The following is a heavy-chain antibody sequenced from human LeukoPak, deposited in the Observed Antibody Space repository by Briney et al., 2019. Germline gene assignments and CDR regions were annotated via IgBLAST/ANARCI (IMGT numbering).Heavy chain of an antibody. D-gene: IGHD3-10*01. CDR1: GGSISSSDSS. J-gene: IGHJ4*02. CDR3: ARHVLWFGELSSFDN. CDR2: VPYSGST. V-gene: IGHV4-39*01. Sequence: QPSETLSLTCTVSGGSISSSDSSWGWIRQSPGKGLEWIGSVPYSGSTYYNPSLKSRVSISVDTSKNQFSLKLSSVTAADTAVYYCARHVLWFGELSSFDNWGQGTLVTVSS.